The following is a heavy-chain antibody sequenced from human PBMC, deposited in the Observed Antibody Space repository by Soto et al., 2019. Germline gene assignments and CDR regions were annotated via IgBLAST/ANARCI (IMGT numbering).Heavy chain of an antibody. J-gene: IGHJ4*02. CDR1: GYTFINHG. V-gene: IGHV1-18*04. CDR3: ARDFYPLAYYFDP. CDR2: VSGSNGNT. Sequence: QVQLVQSEAEVKKPGASVKVSCEASGYTFINHGISWVRQAPAQGLEWMGWVSGSNGNTKYAQKFQGRVTMTTETSTSTAHMELRNLRSDDTAVYFCARDFYPLAYYFDPWGQGTLVTVSS.